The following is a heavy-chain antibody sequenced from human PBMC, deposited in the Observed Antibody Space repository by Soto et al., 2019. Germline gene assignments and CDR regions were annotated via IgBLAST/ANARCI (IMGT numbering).Heavy chain of an antibody. Sequence: QVQLVQSGAEVKKPGASVKVSCKASGYTFTSYGISWVRQAPGQGLEWMGWISAYNGNTNYAQKLQGRVTMTTDTPTTTTPAEQRTPTADDPAVYYCARAEPSPSLSSGWYGHDYWRQGTLATVSS. CDR2: ISAYNGNT. J-gene: IGHJ4*02. V-gene: IGHV1-18*01. D-gene: IGHD6-19*01. CDR3: ARAEPSPSLSSGWYGHDY. CDR1: GYTFTSYG.